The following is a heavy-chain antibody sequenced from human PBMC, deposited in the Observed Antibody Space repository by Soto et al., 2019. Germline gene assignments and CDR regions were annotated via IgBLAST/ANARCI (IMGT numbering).Heavy chain of an antibody. CDR1: GYTFTSYA. V-gene: IGHV1-3*01. CDR2: INAGNGNT. D-gene: IGHD6-13*01. Sequence: ASVKVSCKASGYTFTSYAMHWVRQAPGQRLEWMGWINAGNGNTKYSQKFQGRVTITRDTSASTAYMELSSLRSEDTAVYYCARYSSSWYGMDVWGQGTTVTSP. J-gene: IGHJ6*02. CDR3: ARYSSSWYGMDV.